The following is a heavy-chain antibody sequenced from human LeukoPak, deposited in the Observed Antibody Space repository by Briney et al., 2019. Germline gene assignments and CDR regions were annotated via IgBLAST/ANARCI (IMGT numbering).Heavy chain of an antibody. Sequence: SGGSLRLSCSASGFTFSNYAMHWVRQAPGKGLEWVAVISYDGSNKYYADSVKGQFSISRDNSKNTLYLQMNSLRAEDTAVYYCARTGGQQQLVPPIDYWGQGTLVTVSS. V-gene: IGHV3-30-3*01. CDR3: ARTGGQQQLVPPIDY. D-gene: IGHD6-13*01. CDR1: GFTFSNYA. J-gene: IGHJ4*02. CDR2: ISYDGSNK.